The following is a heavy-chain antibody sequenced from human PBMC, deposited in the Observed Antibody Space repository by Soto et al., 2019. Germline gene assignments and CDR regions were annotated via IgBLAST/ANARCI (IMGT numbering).Heavy chain of an antibody. V-gene: IGHV3-7*03. CDR1: GFTFSNYW. Sequence: GGSLRLSCAAPGFTFSNYWMTWVRQAPGKGLEWVANIKQDGSEKYYVDSVKGRFTISRDNAKNSPYLQMNSLRAEDTAVYYCARGCSGGSCYSIWFDYWGQGTQVTVSS. CDR2: IKQDGSEK. J-gene: IGHJ4*02. CDR3: ARGCSGGSCYSIWFDY. D-gene: IGHD2-15*01.